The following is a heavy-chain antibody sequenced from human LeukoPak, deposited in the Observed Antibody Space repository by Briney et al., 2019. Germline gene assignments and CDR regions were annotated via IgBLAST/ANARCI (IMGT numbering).Heavy chain of an antibody. D-gene: IGHD1-1*01. Sequence: SETLSLTCTVSGGSLSSGSYYWRWLRQPAGTGLEWIGRIYTSGSTNYNPSPKSRVTISVDTSKNQFSLKLSSVTAADTAVYYCARGTMGDWFDPWGQGTLVTVSS. V-gene: IGHV4-61*02. CDR3: ARGTMGDWFDP. CDR1: GGSLSSGSYY. CDR2: IYTSGST. J-gene: IGHJ5*02.